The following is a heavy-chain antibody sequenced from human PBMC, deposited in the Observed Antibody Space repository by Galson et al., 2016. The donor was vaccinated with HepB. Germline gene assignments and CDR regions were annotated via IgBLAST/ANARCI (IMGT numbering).Heavy chain of an antibody. CDR3: ARYGSWTGFDY. Sequence: TLSLTCTVSLDTISITGYFWSWIRQLPGGGLEWIGYISHSGSVYLNPSLKSRTVISVDTSKNQFSLDVRSVTAADTAVYFRARYGSWTGFDYWGRGTLVTVSS. CDR1: LDTISITGYF. J-gene: IGHJ4*02. V-gene: IGHV4-31*03. CDR2: ISHSGSV. D-gene: IGHD6-13*01.